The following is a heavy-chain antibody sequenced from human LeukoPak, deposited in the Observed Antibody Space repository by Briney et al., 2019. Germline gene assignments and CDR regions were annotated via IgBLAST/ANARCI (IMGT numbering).Heavy chain of an antibody. Sequence: GGSLRLSCAASGFTFSDYYMSWIRQAPGKGLEWVSYISSSGSTIYYADSVKGRFTISRDNAKNSLYLQMNSLRAEDTAVYYCARAKPLAYYYDSSGQAGNWFDPWGQGTLVTVSS. CDR1: GFTFSDYY. V-gene: IGHV3-11*01. D-gene: IGHD3-22*01. J-gene: IGHJ5*02. CDR2: ISSSGSTI. CDR3: ARAKPLAYYYDSSGQAGNWFDP.